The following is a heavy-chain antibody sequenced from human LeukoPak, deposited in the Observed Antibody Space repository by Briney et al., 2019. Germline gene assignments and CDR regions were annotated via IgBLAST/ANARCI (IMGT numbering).Heavy chain of an antibody. J-gene: IGHJ4*02. V-gene: IGHV1-69*05. CDR2: IIPIFGTA. CDR1: GGTFSSYA. D-gene: IGHD6-13*01. Sequence: SVKVSCKASGGTFSSYAISWVRQAPGQGLEWMGGIIPIFGTANYAQKFQGRVTVTRDTSTGTVYMELSSLRSEDTAINYCAKIAASDTGEGYWGQGTLVTVSS. CDR3: AKIAASDTGEGY.